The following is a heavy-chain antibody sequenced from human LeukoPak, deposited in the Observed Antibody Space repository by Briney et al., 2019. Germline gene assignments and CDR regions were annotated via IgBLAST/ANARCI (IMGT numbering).Heavy chain of an antibody. Sequence: GGSLRLSCAASGFTVSSNYMSWVRQAPGKGLEWVSVIYSGGSTYYADSVKGRFTISRDNSKNTLYLQMNSLRAEDTAVYYCARGREKGYYGSGSSDYWGQGTLVTVSS. CDR2: IYSGGST. V-gene: IGHV3-66*01. J-gene: IGHJ4*02. D-gene: IGHD3-10*01. CDR1: GFTVSSNY. CDR3: ARGREKGYYGSGSSDY.